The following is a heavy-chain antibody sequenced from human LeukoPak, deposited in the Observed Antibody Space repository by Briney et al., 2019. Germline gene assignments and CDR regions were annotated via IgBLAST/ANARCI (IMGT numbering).Heavy chain of an antibody. V-gene: IGHV3-30*18. Sequence: PGGSLRLSCAASGFTFSSYGMHWVRQAPGKGLEWVAVISYDGSNKYYADSVKGRFTISRDNSKNTLYLQMNSLRAEDTAVYYCAKEEATYGGNSGFWTDYWGQGTLVTVSS. D-gene: IGHD4-23*01. CDR1: GFTFSSYG. CDR3: AKEEATYGGNSGFWTDY. CDR2: ISYDGSNK. J-gene: IGHJ4*02.